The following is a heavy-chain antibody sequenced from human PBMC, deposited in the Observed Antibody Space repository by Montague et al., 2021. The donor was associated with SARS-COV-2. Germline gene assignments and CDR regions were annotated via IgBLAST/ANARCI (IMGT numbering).Heavy chain of an antibody. V-gene: IGHV4-34*01. D-gene: IGHD3-22*01. CDR3: ARGRQHFNMIVVVMTGGEYYFDY. J-gene: IGHJ4*02. Sequence: SETLSLTCAVYGGSFRDCFWTWIRQPPGKGLEWIGEINHRGTSNYNPSLESRVSISVDTSKNQFSLYLGSVTAADTAVYYCARGRQHFNMIVVVMTGGEYYFDYWGQGTLVTVSS. CDR1: GGSFRDCF. CDR2: INHRGTS.